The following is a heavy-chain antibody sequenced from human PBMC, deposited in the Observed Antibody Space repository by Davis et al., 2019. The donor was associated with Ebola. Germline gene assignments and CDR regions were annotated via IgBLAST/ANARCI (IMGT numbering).Heavy chain of an antibody. Sequence: SETLSLTCTVSGGSISSSSYYWGWIRQPPGKGLEWIGYIYYSGSTNYNPSLKSRVTISVDTSKNQFSLKLSSVTAADTAVYYCARLRLGHDAFDIWGQGTMVTVSS. CDR2: IYYSGST. CDR3: ARLRLGHDAFDI. V-gene: IGHV4-61*05. J-gene: IGHJ3*02. CDR1: GGSISSSSYY. D-gene: IGHD3-16*01.